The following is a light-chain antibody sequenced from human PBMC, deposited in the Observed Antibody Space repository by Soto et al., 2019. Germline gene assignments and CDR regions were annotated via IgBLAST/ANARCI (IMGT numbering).Light chain of an antibody. V-gene: IGLV1-51*01. CDR2: DTS. Sequence: QSVLTQPPCVSAAPGQKVTISCSGSSSNIGENFVSWYQHIPGTAPKLVIHDTSGRPSGIPDRFSGSKSGTSAILGITGLQTGDEATYYCWTWDSSSCAGVFGGGTKLTVL. CDR3: WTWDSSSCAGV. J-gene: IGLJ3*02. CDR1: SSNIGENF.